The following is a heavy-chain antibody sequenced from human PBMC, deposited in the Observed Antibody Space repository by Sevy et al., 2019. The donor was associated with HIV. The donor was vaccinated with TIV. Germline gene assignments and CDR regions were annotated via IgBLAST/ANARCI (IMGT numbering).Heavy chain of an antibody. CDR1: GYTLTGFS. J-gene: IGHJ4*02. CDR2: FDPEDDET. V-gene: IGHV1-24*01. Sequence: ASVKVSCKVSGYTLTGFSMHWVRQAPGKGLEWMATFDPEDDETIYAQKFQGRVTMTEDTSTDTAYMELSRLRSEDTALYYCATTKDYYDSSAYPFDYWGQGTLVTVSS. CDR3: ATTKDYYDSSAYPFDY. D-gene: IGHD3-22*01.